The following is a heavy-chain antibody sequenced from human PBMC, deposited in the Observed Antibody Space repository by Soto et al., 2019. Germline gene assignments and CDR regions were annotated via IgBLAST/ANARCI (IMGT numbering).Heavy chain of an antibody. CDR1: GFTFSSYG. J-gene: IGHJ6*02. CDR3: AKDVLRFLEWLAFYGMDV. V-gene: IGHV3-30*18. CDR2: VSYDGSNK. D-gene: IGHD3-3*01. Sequence: GGSLRLSCAASGFTFSSYGMHWVRQAPGKGLEWVAVVSYDGSNKYYADSVKGRFTISRDNSKNTLYLQMNSLRAEDTAVYYCAKDVLRFLEWLAFYGMDVWGQGTTVTVSS.